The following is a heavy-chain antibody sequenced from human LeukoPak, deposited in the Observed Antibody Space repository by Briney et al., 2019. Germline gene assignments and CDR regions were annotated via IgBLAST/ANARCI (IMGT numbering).Heavy chain of an antibody. CDR3: VKDSEATFDY. Sequence: GGSLRLSCAASGFIFSNYDMNWVRQAPGKRLEWISYISSSGSSIYYADSVKGRFTISRDNAKRSLYLQMNSLRAEDTAVYYCVKDSEATFDYWGQGTLVTVSS. V-gene: IGHV3-48*03. J-gene: IGHJ4*02. CDR2: ISSSGSSI. CDR1: GFIFSNYD.